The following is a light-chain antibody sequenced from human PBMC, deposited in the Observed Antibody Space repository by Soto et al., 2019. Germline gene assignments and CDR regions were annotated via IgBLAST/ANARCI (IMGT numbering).Light chain of an antibody. V-gene: IGLV2-14*01. J-gene: IGLJ1*01. CDR2: EVS. CDR3: SSYTSSSTL. CDR1: SSDGGGYNY. Sequence: LPQPASVSGSPGQSITISCTGTSSDGGGYNYVSWYQQHPGKAPKLMIYEVSNRPSGVSNRFSGSKSGNTASLTISGLQAEDEADYYCSSYTSSSTLFGTGTKVTVL.